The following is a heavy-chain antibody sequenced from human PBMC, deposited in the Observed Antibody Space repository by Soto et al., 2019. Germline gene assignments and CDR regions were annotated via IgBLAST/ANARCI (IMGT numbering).Heavy chain of an antibody. CDR2: ISGSGGST. Sequence: EVQLLESGGGLVQPGGSLRLSCAASGFTFSSYAMSWVRQAPGKGLEWVSAISGSGGSTYYADSVKGRFTISRDNSKNTLYLQMNSLRAEDTAVYYCAKSIGPTEYSSGWYYFDYWGQGTLVTVSS. CDR1: GFTFSSYA. D-gene: IGHD6-19*01. J-gene: IGHJ4*02. CDR3: AKSIGPTEYSSGWYYFDY. V-gene: IGHV3-23*01.